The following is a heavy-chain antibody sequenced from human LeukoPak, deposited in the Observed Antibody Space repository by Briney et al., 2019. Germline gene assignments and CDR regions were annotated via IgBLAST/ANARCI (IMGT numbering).Heavy chain of an antibody. Sequence: SETLSLTCTVSGGSISRYYWSWIRQPPGKGLEWIGEINHSGSTNYNPSLKSRVTISVDTSKNQFSLKLSSVTAADTAVYYCARLVHSSGYYYVLNYFDYWGQGTLVTVSS. CDR2: INHSGST. CDR3: ARLVHSSGYYYVLNYFDY. D-gene: IGHD3-22*01. J-gene: IGHJ4*02. CDR1: GGSISRYY. V-gene: IGHV4-34*01.